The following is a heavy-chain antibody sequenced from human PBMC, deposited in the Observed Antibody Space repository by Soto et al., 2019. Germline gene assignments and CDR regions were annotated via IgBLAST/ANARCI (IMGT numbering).Heavy chain of an antibody. D-gene: IGHD3-3*01. CDR3: AKDLRGLRSLPRFDP. CDR2: ISGSGGST. Sequence: GGSLRLSCAASGFTFSSYAMSWVRQAPGKGLEWVSAISGSGGSTYYADSVKGRFTISRDNSKNTLYLQMNSLRAEDTAVYYCAKDLRGLRSLPRFDPWGQGTLVTVSS. CDR1: GFTFSSYA. V-gene: IGHV3-23*01. J-gene: IGHJ5*02.